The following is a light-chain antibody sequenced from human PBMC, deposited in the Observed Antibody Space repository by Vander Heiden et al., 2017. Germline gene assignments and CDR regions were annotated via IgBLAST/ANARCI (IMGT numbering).Light chain of an antibody. CDR3: CSYTTSSTLV. V-gene: IGLV2-14*03. CDR1: SSDIGGYKY. J-gene: IGLJ1*01. Sequence: QSALTQPASVSGSPGQSNTISCTGTSSDIGGYKYVSWYQQHPGNAPKVIIFDVSNRPSGISNRFSGSKSGNTASLTISGLQAEDEADYYCCSYTTSSTLVFGTGTKVTVL. CDR2: DVS.